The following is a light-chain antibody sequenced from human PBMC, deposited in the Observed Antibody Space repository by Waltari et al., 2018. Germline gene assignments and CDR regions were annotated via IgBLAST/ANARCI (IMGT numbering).Light chain of an antibody. J-gene: IGLJ1*01. Sequence: QSVLAQPPSVSGAPGQRVTISCTGSSSNIGAGSDVHWYQQLPGTAPKLLIFGNNNRPSGVPDRFSGSKSGTSASLVITGLQAEDEADYYCQSYDSSLSGSEVFGTGTKVTVL. CDR1: SSNIGAGSD. V-gene: IGLV1-40*01. CDR3: QSYDSSLSGSEV. CDR2: GNN.